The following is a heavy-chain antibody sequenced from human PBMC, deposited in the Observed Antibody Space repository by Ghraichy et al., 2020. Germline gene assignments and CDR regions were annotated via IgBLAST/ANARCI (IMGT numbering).Heavy chain of an antibody. Sequence: SVKVSCKASGGTFCRQAINWVRQSRGQRLEWMGRTIPIFGSANYAQKFQGRVTITADKATSTVYMELSSLRSEDTAVYFCANHYYDSSGYLARNPHYPSYGMEVWGQGTTVTVSS. CDR1: GGTFCRQA. J-gene: IGHJ6*02. V-gene: IGHV1-69*06. D-gene: IGHD3-22*01. CDR2: TIPIFGSA. CDR3: ANHYYDSSGYLARNPHYPSYGMEV.